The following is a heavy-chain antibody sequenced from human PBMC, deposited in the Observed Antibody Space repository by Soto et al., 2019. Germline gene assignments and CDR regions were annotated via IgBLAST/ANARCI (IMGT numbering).Heavy chain of an antibody. J-gene: IGHJ2*01. CDR1: GGSFSGYY. CDR2: INHSGST. Sequence: QVQLQQWGAGLLKPSGTLSLTCAVYGGSFSGYYWSWIRQPPGKGLEWIGEINHSGSTNYNPSLKSRVTISVDTSKNQFSLKLSSVTAADTAVYYCAREGSDSSGWFIYWYFDLWGRGTLVTVSS. V-gene: IGHV4-34*01. D-gene: IGHD6-19*01. CDR3: AREGSDSSGWFIYWYFDL.